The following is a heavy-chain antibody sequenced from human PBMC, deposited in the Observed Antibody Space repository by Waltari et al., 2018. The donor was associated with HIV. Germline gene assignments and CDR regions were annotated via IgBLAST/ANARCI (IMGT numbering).Heavy chain of an antibody. J-gene: IGHJ4*02. D-gene: IGHD6-6*01. V-gene: IGHV3-23*01. Sequence: EVQLLQSGGGLVQPGGSLRLSCTASGFTFSTYAMTWVRQAPGMGLEWVSGITGSGLSTYYADSVKGRFTISRDESMDTLYLQMNSLRPEDTAVYYCAKVSSSSLGRFDYWGQGTLVSVSS. CDR1: GFTFSTYA. CDR2: ITGSGLST. CDR3: AKVSSSSLGRFDY.